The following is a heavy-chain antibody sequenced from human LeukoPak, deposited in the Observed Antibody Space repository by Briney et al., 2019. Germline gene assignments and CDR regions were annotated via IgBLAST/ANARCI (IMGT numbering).Heavy chain of an antibody. J-gene: IGHJ4*02. V-gene: IGHV4-59*01. Sequence: SETLSLTCTVSGDSISGYYWSWIRQPPGMGLEWIGFMYNSGSTNYNPSLKSRITISIDMSKKQLSLKLSSVTAADTAVYNCARGFSSSLIEYWGQGSLVTVSS. D-gene: IGHD6-13*01. CDR2: MYNSGST. CDR1: GDSISGYY. CDR3: ARGFSSSLIEY.